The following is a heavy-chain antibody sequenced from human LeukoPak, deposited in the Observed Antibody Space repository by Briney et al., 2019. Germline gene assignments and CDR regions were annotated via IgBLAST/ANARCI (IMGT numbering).Heavy chain of an antibody. CDR1: GFTFSSYG. D-gene: IGHD2-2*01. CDR2: ISYDGSNK. J-gene: IGHJ4*02. CDR3: AYYCSSTSCYVDY. Sequence: GGALRLSCAASGFTFSSYGMHWVRQAPGKGLDWVAVISYDGSNKYYADYVKGRFTIYRDNSKHTLYLQMNSLRAEDTAVYYCAYYCSSTSCYVDYWGQGTLVPVSS. V-gene: IGHV3-30*03.